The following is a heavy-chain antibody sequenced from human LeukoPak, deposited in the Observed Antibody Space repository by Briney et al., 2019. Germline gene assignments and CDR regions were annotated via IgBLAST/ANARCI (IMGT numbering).Heavy chain of an antibody. V-gene: IGHV4-59*12. J-gene: IGHJ4*02. D-gene: IGHD3-22*01. Sequence: SETLSLTCIVSGGSISSYYWSWTRQPPGKELEWIGYVSYSGSTNYNPSLQSRVTISVDTSKNQFSLKLSSVTAADTAVYYCARAGAGEDSSGYWGYYFDYWGQGTLVTVSS. CDR3: ARAGAGEDSSGYWGYYFDY. CDR1: GGSISSYY. CDR2: VSYSGST.